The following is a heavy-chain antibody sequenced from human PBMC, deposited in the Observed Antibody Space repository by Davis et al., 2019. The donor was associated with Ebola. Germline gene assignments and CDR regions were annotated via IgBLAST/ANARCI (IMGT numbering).Heavy chain of an antibody. V-gene: IGHV4-59*01. D-gene: IGHD5-12*01. CDR1: GGSISSYY. CDR2: IYYSGST. J-gene: IGHJ6*02. CDR3: ARGGGYGGYGMDV. Sequence: MPGGSLRLSCTVSGGSISSYYWSWIRQPPGKGLEWIGYIYYSGSTYYNPSLKSRVTISVDTSKNQFSLKLSSVTAADTAVYYCARGGGYGGYGMDVWGQGTTVTVSS.